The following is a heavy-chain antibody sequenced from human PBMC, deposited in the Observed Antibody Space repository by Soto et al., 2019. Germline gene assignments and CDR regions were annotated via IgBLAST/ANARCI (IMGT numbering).Heavy chain of an antibody. V-gene: IGHV3-23*01. D-gene: IGHD1-26*01. CDR1: GFTFSSYS. Sequence: GGSLRLCCAASGFTFSSYSMNWVRQAPGKGLEWVSYISSSSSSTYYADSVKGRFTISRDNSKNTLYLQMNSLRAEDTAVYYCAKGAGATALDYWGQGTLVTVSS. J-gene: IGHJ4*02. CDR2: ISSSSSST. CDR3: AKGAGATALDY.